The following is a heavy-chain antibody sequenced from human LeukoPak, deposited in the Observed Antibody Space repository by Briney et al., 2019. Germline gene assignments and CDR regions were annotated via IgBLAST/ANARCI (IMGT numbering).Heavy chain of an antibody. Sequence: PGGSLRLSCAASGFTFSSYAMSWVRQAPGKGLEWVSAISGSGGSTYYADSVKGRFTISRDNSKNTLYLQMNSLRAEDTAVYYCASCTTYYYDSSGPRDFDYWGQGTLVTVSS. CDR1: GFTFSSYA. CDR3: ASCTTYYYDSSGPRDFDY. V-gene: IGHV3-23*01. D-gene: IGHD3-22*01. CDR2: ISGSGGST. J-gene: IGHJ4*02.